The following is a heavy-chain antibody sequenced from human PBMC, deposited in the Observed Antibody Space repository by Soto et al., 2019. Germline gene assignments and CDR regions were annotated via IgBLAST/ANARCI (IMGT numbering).Heavy chain of an antibody. CDR3: ARSGGSYFGPFDS. Sequence: LRLSCAASGFTFSRYTMHWVRQAPGKGLEWVAVISYDGSNKYYADSVKGRFTISRDNSKNTLYVQMKSLRAEDTAVFYCARSGGSYFGPFDSWGQGTLVTVSS. D-gene: IGHD1-26*01. CDR2: ISYDGSNK. CDR1: GFTFSRYT. J-gene: IGHJ4*02. V-gene: IGHV3-30-3*01.